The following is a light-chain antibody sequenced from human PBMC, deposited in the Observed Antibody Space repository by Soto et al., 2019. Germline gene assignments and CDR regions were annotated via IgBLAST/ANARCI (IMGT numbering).Light chain of an antibody. Sequence: EIVMTQSPVTLSVSPGERATLSCRASQSVSSKLAWYQQKPGQAPRLLIYGASTRATGIPARVSGSGSGTEFTLSISSLQTEDFAVYDCQQYNNWSLSFGQGTKLEIK. V-gene: IGKV3-15*01. J-gene: IGKJ2*01. CDR1: QSVSSK. CDR2: GAS. CDR3: QQYNNWSLS.